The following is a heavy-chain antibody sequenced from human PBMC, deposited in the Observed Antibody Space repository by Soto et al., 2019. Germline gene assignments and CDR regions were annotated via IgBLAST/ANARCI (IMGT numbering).Heavy chain of an antibody. CDR2: MNTNTNTT. Sequence: VQLVQSGAEVKKPGASVKVSCKASGYTFTNNDINWVRQAAGQGLEWIGWMNTNTNTTVSAEVLEGRGSLTWDTSLSTANMQLNSLKIDDAAGYYCAREVVETSSLWLDPWGQGTLVTVSS. D-gene: IGHD6-6*01. J-gene: IGHJ5*02. CDR1: GYTFTNND. CDR3: AREVVETSSLWLDP. V-gene: IGHV1-8*01.